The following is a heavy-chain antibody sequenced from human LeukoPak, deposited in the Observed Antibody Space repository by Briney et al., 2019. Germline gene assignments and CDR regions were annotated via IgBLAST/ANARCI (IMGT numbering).Heavy chain of an antibody. CDR3: ARDPLYDFWSGYYNWFDP. Sequence: ASVRVSCKTSGYTFTDYDITWVRQAPGQGLEWMGRVSPYNGNTYYSQRFQDRVTITKDTSTGTAYMELRSLRSDDTAVYYCARDPLYDFWSGYYNWFDPWGQGTLVTVSS. V-gene: IGHV1-18*01. CDR1: GYTFTDYD. J-gene: IGHJ5*02. D-gene: IGHD3-3*01. CDR2: VSPYNGNT.